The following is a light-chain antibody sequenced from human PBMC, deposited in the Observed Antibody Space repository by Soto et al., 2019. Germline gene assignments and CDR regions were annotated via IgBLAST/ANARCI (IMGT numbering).Light chain of an antibody. CDR2: GNS. CDR1: CTNIGAGYD. V-gene: IGLV1-40*01. J-gene: IGLJ1*01. Sequence: VLTQPPSGSGAPRKRVNICCTWSCTNIGAGYDVHWFQQLPGTAPKLLIYGNSYRPSGVPDRFSGSRSGTSASLAIIGLQAEDEADYYWQSSDSSLSRVFGTGTKVTVL. CDR3: QSSDSSLSRV.